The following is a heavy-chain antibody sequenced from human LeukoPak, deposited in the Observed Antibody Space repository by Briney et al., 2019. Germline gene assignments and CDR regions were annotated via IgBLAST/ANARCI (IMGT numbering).Heavy chain of an antibody. Sequence: ASVKVSCKASGGTFSSYAISWVRQAPGQGLEWMGWISAYNGNTNYAQKLQGRVTMTTDTSTSTAYMELRSLRSDDTAVYYCARDYGFDPIGGNFDYWGQGTLVTVSS. J-gene: IGHJ4*02. CDR2: ISAYNGNT. V-gene: IGHV1-18*01. CDR1: GGTFSSYA. D-gene: IGHD3-3*01. CDR3: ARDYGFDPIGGNFDY.